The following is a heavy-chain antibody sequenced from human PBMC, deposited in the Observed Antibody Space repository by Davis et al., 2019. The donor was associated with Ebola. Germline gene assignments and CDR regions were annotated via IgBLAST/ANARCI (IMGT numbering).Heavy chain of an antibody. CDR3: ATWGIPVGMSYYYYYGLDV. CDR2: IYYSGST. D-gene: IGHD2-2*01. Sequence: PSETLSLTCTVSGGSIRSYYWSWIRQPPGKGLEWIGYIYYSGSTNYNPSLKSRVTISADTSKNQLSLRLRSVTAADTAVYYCATWGIPVGMSYYYYYGLDVWGQGTTVTVSS. J-gene: IGHJ6*02. V-gene: IGHV4-59*08. CDR1: GGSIRSYY.